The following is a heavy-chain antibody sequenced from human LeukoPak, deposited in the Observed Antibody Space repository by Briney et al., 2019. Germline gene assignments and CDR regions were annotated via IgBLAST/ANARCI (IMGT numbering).Heavy chain of an antibody. J-gene: IGHJ4*02. D-gene: IGHD3-22*01. CDR3: ARHNYYDTSGYYLSFDY. CDR2: INHSGST. V-gene: IGHV4-34*01. Sequence: PSETLSLTCAVYGGSFSGYYWSWIRQPPGKGLEWIGEINHSGSTNYNPSLKSRVTISVDTSRNQFFLKLSSVTAADTAVYYCARHNYYDTSGYYLSFDYWGQGTLVTVSS. CDR1: GGSFSGYY.